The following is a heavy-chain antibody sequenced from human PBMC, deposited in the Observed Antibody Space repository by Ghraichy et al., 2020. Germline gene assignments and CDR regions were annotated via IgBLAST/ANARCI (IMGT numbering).Heavy chain of an antibody. D-gene: IGHD1-1*01. CDR1: GLNISSNY. CDR3: ASGGTTRALEH. CDR2: IYRVGYT. J-gene: IGHJ4*02. V-gene: IGHV3-53*01. Sequence: GGSLRLSCEVSGLNISSNYMSWVRQAPGKGLEWVSVIYRVGYTYSEASVKGRFTISSDNYKNILYLQKNSMRVEDTGLYYCASGGTTRALEHWGQGTPGT.